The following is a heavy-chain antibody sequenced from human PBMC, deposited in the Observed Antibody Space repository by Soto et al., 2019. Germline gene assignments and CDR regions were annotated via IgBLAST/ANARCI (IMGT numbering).Heavy chain of an antibody. J-gene: IGHJ4*02. CDR1: GFTFNTYS. V-gene: IGHV3-33*01. Sequence: HPGGSLRLSCEASGFTFNTYSMHWVRQPPGKGLEWLAAIWYDGTQKYYADSVKGRFIISRDNSKKTPYLEMNSLRAEDTAVYYCARAGGTTVTGLWHFDSWGQGTLVTVSS. CDR2: IWYDGTQK. D-gene: IGHD4-17*01. CDR3: ARAGGTTVTGLWHFDS.